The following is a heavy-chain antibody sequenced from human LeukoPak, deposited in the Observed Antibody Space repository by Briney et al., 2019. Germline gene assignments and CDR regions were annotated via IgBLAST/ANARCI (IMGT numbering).Heavy chain of an antibody. J-gene: IGHJ4*02. V-gene: IGHV4-39*07. D-gene: IGHD3-22*01. CDR1: GGSISSSDYF. Sequence: SETLSLTCTVSGGSISSSDYFWGWIRQPPGKGLEWIGSIYYSGSTYYNPSLKSRVTISVDTSKNQFSLKLSSVTAADTAVYYCARDGDYYDSSGYSGFDYWGQGTLVTVSS. CDR3: ARDGDYYDSSGYSGFDY. CDR2: IYYSGST.